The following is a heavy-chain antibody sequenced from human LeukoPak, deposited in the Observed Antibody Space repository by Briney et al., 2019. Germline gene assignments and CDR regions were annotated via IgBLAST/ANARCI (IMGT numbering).Heavy chain of an antibody. J-gene: IGHJ6*02. CDR2: ISYGGSNE. D-gene: IGHD1-1*01. CDR1: GFTFSDYA. CDR3: ARNKPTTGFFGMDV. V-gene: IGHV3-30*04. Sequence: GRALRLSCAASGFTFSDYAMHWVRQAPGKGLEWVAVISYGGSNEYYADSVQGRFTISRDNSKNTLYLQMNSLRAEDTAVYYCARNKPTTGFFGMDVWGQGTTVTVSS.